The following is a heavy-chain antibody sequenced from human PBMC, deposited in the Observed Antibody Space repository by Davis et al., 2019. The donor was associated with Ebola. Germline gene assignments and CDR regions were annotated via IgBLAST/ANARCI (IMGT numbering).Heavy chain of an antibody. CDR3: AKFAKEVLPNRPSTKYYFDY. Sequence: GESLKISCAASGFIFNSYSMNWVRQAPGKGLEWVSYINTDDSTIEYTDSVKGRFTISRDNAKNSLYLQMNSLRDEDTAVYYCAKFAKEVLPNRPSTKYYFDYWGQGTLVTVSS. CDR1: GFIFNSYS. J-gene: IGHJ4*02. V-gene: IGHV3-48*02. D-gene: IGHD4/OR15-4a*01. CDR2: INTDDSTI.